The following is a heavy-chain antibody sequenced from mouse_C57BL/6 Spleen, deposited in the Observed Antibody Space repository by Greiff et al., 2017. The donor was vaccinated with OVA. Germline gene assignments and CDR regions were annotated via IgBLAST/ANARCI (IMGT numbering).Heavy chain of an antibody. D-gene: IGHD4-1*01. V-gene: IGHV6-3*01. CDR3: TGESLGAFDY. CDR2: IRLKSDNYAT. J-gene: IGHJ2*01. CDR1: GFTFSNYW. Sequence: EVQGVESGGGLVQPGGSMKLSCVASGFTFSNYWMNWVRQSPEKGLEWVAQIRLKSDNYATHYAESVKGRFTISRDDSKSSVYLQMNNVRAEDTGIYYCTGESLGAFDYWGQGTTLTVSS.